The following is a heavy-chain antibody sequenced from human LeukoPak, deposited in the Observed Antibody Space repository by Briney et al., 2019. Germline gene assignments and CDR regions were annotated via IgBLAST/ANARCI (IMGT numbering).Heavy chain of an antibody. D-gene: IGHD6-19*01. CDR3: ARVEDSLYSSGWYSIGY. CDR2: VNPNSGNT. J-gene: IGHJ4*02. CDR1: GYTFTSYD. Sequence: EASVKVSCKASGYTFTSYDINWVRQATGQGLEWMGWVNPNSGNTGYAQKFQGRVTMTRNTSISTVYMELSSLRSEDTAVYYCARVEDSLYSSGWYSIGYWSQGTLVTVSS. V-gene: IGHV1-8*01.